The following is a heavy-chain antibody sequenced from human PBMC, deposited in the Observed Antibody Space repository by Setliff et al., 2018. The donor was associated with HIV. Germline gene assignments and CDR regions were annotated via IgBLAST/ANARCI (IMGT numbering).Heavy chain of an antibody. CDR2: ISSSGNYI. J-gene: IGHJ5*02. CDR3: ARSESSGYSLPYTRFDA. CDR1: GFTFSIYT. D-gene: IGHD3-22*01. V-gene: IGHV3-21*01. Sequence: GGSLRLSCAASGFTFSIYTINWVRQAPGKGLEWVSSISSSGNYINYADSVKGRCTSSRDDAKNSLDLQMNSLRAEDTAVYFCARSESSGYSLPYTRFDAWGQGALVTVSS.